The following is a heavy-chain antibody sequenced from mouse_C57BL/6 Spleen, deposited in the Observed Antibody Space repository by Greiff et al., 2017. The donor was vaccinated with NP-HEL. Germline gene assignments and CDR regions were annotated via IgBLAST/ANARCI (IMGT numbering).Heavy chain of an antibody. CDR2: IDPSDSYT. CDR1: GYTFTSYW. V-gene: IGHV1-59*01. CDR3: APTIVTTVFAY. Sequence: QVQLQQPGAELVRPGTSVKLSCKASGYTFTSYWMHWVKQRPGQGLEWIGVIDPSDSYTNYNQQFKGKATLTVDTSSSTAYMQLSSLTSEDSAVYYCAPTIVTTVFAYWGQGTLVTVSA. D-gene: IGHD2-5*01. J-gene: IGHJ3*01.